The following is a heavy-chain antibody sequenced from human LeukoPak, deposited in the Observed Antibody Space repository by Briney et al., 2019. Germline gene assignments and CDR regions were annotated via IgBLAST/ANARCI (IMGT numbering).Heavy chain of an antibody. D-gene: IGHD2-8*02. Sequence: SETLSLTCTVSGGSISSGVYYWSWIRQPPGKGLEWIGYIYYSGSTYYNPSLKSRVTISVDTSKNQFSLKLSSVTAADTAVYYCASEYGVTGTFWFDPWGQGTLVTVSS. CDR1: GGSISSGVYY. V-gene: IGHV4-30-4*08. J-gene: IGHJ5*02. CDR2: IYYSGST. CDR3: ASEYGVTGTFWFDP.